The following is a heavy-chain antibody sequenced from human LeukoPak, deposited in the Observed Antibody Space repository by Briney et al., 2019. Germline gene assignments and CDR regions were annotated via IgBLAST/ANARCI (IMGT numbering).Heavy chain of an antibody. CDR2: ITPSGGT. CDR3: ARDRYGDGFAHFDY. V-gene: IGHV1-2*02. CDR1: GYTFSSYG. D-gene: IGHD5-24*01. Sequence: GASVKVSFKASGYTFSSYGFSWVRQAPGQGLEWMGWITPSGGTNYPQKFQGRVAITRDTSITTAYMDLSRLTSDDTAVYYCARDRYGDGFAHFDYWGQGALVTVSS. J-gene: IGHJ4*02.